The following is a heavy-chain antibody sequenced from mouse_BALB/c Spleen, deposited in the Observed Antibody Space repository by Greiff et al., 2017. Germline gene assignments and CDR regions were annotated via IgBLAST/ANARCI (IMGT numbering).Heavy chain of an antibody. Sequence: VKLQESGPGLVAPSQSLSITCTVSGFSLTSYGVHWVRQPPGKGLEWLGVIWAGGSTNYNSALMSRLSISKDNSKSQVFLKMNSLQTDDTAMYYCARVYRYDGDYAMDYWGQGTSVTVSS. V-gene: IGHV2-9*02. CDR2: IWAGGST. CDR3: ARVYRYDGDYAMDY. D-gene: IGHD2-14*01. CDR1: GFSLTSYG. J-gene: IGHJ4*01.